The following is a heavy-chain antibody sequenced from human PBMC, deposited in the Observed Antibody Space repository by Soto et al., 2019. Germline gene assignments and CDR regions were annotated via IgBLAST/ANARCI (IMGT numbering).Heavy chain of an antibody. CDR2: IIPIFGTA. J-gene: IGHJ5*02. V-gene: IGHV1-69*12. D-gene: IGHD2-15*01. CDR3: ARASLLCSGGSCPRFDP. Sequence: QVQLVQSGAEVKKPGSSVKVSCKASGGTFSSYAISWVRQAPGQGLEWMGGIIPIFGTANYAQKFQGRVTTPADESTSTAYMELSSLRSEDTAVYYCARASLLCSGGSCPRFDPWGQGTLVTVSS. CDR1: GGTFSSYA.